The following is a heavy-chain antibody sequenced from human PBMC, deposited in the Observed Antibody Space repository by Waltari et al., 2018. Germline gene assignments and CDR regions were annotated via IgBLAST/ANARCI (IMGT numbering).Heavy chain of an antibody. CDR2: VYHRGAT. CDR1: DQSIKSGFY. D-gene: IGHD2-2*01. J-gene: IGHJ3*01. V-gene: IGHV4-38-2*02. Sequence: QVKLQESGPGLVRPSETLSLTCLVSDQSIKSGFYWGWLLLPPGKGLEWIGSVYHRGATYYNPSLSSRVTISVDTSKNQVFLRLASVTAADTGMYYCARDHSTSWSHDAYDVWGPGTMVTVAS. CDR3: ARDHSTSWSHDAYDV.